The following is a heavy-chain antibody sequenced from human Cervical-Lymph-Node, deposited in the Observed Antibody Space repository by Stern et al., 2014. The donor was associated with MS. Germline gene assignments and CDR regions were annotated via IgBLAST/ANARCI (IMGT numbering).Heavy chain of an antibody. J-gene: IGHJ3*02. CDR1: GYTFSSYY. D-gene: IGHD1-26*01. V-gene: IGHV1-46*01. Sequence: QVQLVQSGAEVKKPGASVKGSCKASGYTFSSYYMHWVRQAPGQGLEWMGIINPSGGSTRYAQKFQGRVTMTRDTSTSTVYMELSSQRSEDTAVYYCARSGSYSDAFDIWGQGTMVTVSS. CDR2: INPSGGST. CDR3: ARSGSYSDAFDI.